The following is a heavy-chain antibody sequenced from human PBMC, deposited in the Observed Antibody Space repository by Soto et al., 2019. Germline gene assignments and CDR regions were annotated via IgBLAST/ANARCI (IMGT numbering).Heavy chain of an antibody. CDR2: ISGSPSST. D-gene: IGHD2-2*01. V-gene: IGHV3-23*01. Sequence: GGSLRLSCAASGFTFSTYAMSWVRQAPGKGLEWVSAISGSPSSTYYADSVKGRFTISRDNSKKTLCLQMNSLRAEDTAIYYFAKGGSSSSSDLYYLEFWDKRFRVTV. CDR3: AKGGSSSSSDLYYLEF. J-gene: IGHJ4*02. CDR1: GFTFSTYA.